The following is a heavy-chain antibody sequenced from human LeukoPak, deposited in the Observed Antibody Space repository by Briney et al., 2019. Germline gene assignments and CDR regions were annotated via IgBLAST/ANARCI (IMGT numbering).Heavy chain of an antibody. J-gene: IGHJ4*02. CDR1: GGSFSGYY. Sequence: SETLSLTCAVYGGSFSGYYWSWIRQPPGKGLEWIGEINHSGSTNYNPSLKSRVTISVDTSKNQFSLKLSSVTAADTAVYYCARPTRIYYGSGSYYTYYFDYWGQGTLVTVSS. CDR3: ARPTRIYYGSGSYYTYYFDY. D-gene: IGHD3-10*01. CDR2: INHSGST. V-gene: IGHV4-34*01.